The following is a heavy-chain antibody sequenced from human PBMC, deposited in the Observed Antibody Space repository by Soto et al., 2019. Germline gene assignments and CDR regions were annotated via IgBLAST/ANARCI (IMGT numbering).Heavy chain of an antibody. CDR2: IWYDGSNK. Sequence: GGSLRLSCAASGFTFSSYGMHWVRQAPGKGLEWVAVIWYDGSNKYYADSVKGRFTISRDNSKNTLYLQMNSLRAEDTAVYYCARLARGYSSGWNQFDYWGQGTLVTVSS. CDR1: GFTFSSYG. J-gene: IGHJ4*02. CDR3: ARLARGYSSGWNQFDY. D-gene: IGHD6-19*01. V-gene: IGHV3-33*01.